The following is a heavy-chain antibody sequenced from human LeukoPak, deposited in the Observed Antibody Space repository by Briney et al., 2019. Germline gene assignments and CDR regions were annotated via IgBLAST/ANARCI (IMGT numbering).Heavy chain of an antibody. V-gene: IGHV1-2*02. CDR1: GYTFTVYY. CDR2: INPNSGGT. CDR3: ASRRIAAAGRLQDNSFAY. J-gene: IGHJ4*02. D-gene: IGHD6-13*01. Sequence: GASVKVSCKAPGYTFTVYYMHLVRQAPGQGLEWMGWINPNSGGTNYAQKVQGRVTMTMDTSISPAYMELSRLRSDDTAVYYCASRRIAAAGRLQDNSFAYWGQGTLVTVSS.